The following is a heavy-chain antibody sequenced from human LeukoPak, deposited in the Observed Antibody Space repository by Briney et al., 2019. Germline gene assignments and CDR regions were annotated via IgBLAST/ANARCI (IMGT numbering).Heavy chain of an antibody. D-gene: IGHD5-12*01. CDR2: IYYSGST. V-gene: IGHV4-59*08. Sequence: SETLSLTCTVSGGSLSSYYWSWIRQPPGEGLEWVGYIYYSGSTNYNPSPKSRVTISVDTSKNQFSLKLSSVTAADTAVYYCARHAGYSGYDSRFDYWGQGTLVTVSS. CDR1: GGSLSSYY. J-gene: IGHJ4*02. CDR3: ARHAGYSGYDSRFDY.